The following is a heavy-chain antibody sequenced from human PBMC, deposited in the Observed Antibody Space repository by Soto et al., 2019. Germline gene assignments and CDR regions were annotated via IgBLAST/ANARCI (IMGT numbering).Heavy chain of an antibody. J-gene: IGHJ3*02. Sequence: PGGSLRLSCAASGFSFSSYSMNWVRQAPGEGLEWVSSIGGGGSHRYYADSLKGRFTIPRDNAKNSLFLQMNSLRAEDTAVYYCARNPYYGDYDTFDIWGQGTMVTVSS. V-gene: IGHV3-21*01. D-gene: IGHD4-17*01. CDR2: IGGGGSHR. CDR1: GFSFSSYS. CDR3: ARNPYYGDYDTFDI.